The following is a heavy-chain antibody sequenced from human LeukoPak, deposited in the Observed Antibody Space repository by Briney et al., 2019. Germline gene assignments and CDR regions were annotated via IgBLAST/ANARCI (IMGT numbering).Heavy chain of an antibody. V-gene: IGHV5-51*01. CDR2: IYPGDSDV. Sequence: GASLKISCKASGYSFATYWIGWVRQMPGKGLEWMGMIYPGDSDVRYSPSFQGQVTMSADKSINTAYLQWSSLKASDTAIYYCARRYSTGYSYYLDYWGQGTLVTVPS. D-gene: IGHD3-22*01. J-gene: IGHJ4*02. CDR3: ARRYSTGYSYYLDY. CDR1: GYSFATYW.